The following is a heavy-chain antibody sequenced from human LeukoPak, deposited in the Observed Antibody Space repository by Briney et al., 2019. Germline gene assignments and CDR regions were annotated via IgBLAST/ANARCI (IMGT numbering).Heavy chain of an antibody. CDR1: GYTLTELS. J-gene: IGHJ4*02. CDR3: ARSGDYGDYVFSDY. Sequence: ASVKVSRKVSGYTLTELSMHWVRQAPGQGLEWMGWINPNSGGTNYAQKFQGRVTMTRDTSISTAYMELSRLRSDDTAVYYCARSGDYGDYVFSDYWGQGTLVTVSS. D-gene: IGHD4-17*01. CDR2: INPNSGGT. V-gene: IGHV1-2*02.